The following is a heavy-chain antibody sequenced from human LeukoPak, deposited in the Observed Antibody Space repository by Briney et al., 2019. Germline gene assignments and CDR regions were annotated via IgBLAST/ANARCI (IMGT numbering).Heavy chain of an antibody. V-gene: IGHV4-61*05. CDR3: ARGGYYGSGNDFRFDP. CDR2: IYYSGST. J-gene: IGHJ5*02. CDR1: GGAISSSSYY. D-gene: IGHD3-10*01. Sequence: PSETLSLTCTVSGGAISSSSYYWGWIRQPPGKGLEWIGYIYYSGSTNYKPSLKSRVTISVDTSKNQFSLKLSSVTAADTAVYYCARGGYYGSGNDFRFDPWGRGTLVTVSS.